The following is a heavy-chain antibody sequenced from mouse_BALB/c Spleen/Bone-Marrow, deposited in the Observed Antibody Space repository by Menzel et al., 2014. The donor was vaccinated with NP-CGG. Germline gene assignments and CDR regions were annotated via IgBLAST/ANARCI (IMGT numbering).Heavy chain of an antibody. D-gene: IGHD2-4*01. CDR3: ATRITDGYFDV. V-gene: IGHV14-3*02. Sequence: EVQLQQSGAELVKPGASVKLSCTASGFNIKDTYMHWVKQRPEQGLEWIGRIDPANGNTKYDPKFQGKATITADTSSNTAYLQLSILTSEDTAVYYCATRITDGYFDVWGAGTTVTVSS. CDR2: IDPANGNT. CDR1: GFNIKDTY. J-gene: IGHJ1*01.